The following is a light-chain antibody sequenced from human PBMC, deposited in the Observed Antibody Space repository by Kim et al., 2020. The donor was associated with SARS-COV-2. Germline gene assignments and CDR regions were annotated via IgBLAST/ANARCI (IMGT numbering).Light chain of an antibody. CDR2: GAF. V-gene: IGKV3-20*01. CDR3: QQYHTSPYN. J-gene: IGKJ2*01. CDR1: QSVSTY. Sequence: SLSPGERATLSCRAGQSVSTYVAWYQQKPGRSPRLLIYGAFNRAPGIPDRFSGSESGTDFTLTISGLEPEDFAVYYCQQYHTSPYNFGPGTKLEI.